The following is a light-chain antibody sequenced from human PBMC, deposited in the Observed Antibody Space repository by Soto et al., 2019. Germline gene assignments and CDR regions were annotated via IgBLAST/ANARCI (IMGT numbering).Light chain of an antibody. V-gene: IGLV2-23*01. CDR2: EGT. CDR3: SAYGGRLV. J-gene: IGLJ2*01. CDR1: SSDVGSYNL. Sequence: QSALTQPASVSGSPGQSITISCTGTSSDVGSYNLVSWYQQHPGKAPKLMIYEGTNRPSGVSNRFSGSKSGNTASLTISGLQAEDEDHYYCSAYGGRLVFGGGTQLTVL.